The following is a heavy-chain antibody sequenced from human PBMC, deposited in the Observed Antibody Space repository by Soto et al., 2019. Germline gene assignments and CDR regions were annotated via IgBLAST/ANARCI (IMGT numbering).Heavy chain of an antibody. CDR1: GGSFSGYY. CDR2: INHSGST. V-gene: IGHV4-34*01. J-gene: IGHJ6*02. Sequence: SETLSLTCAVYGGSFSGYYWSWIRQPPGKGLEWIGEINHSGSTNYNPYLKSRVTISVDTSKNQFSLKLSSVTAADTAVYYCARRNDHYYYYGMDVWGQGTTVT. D-gene: IGHD1-1*01. CDR3: ARRNDHYYYYGMDV.